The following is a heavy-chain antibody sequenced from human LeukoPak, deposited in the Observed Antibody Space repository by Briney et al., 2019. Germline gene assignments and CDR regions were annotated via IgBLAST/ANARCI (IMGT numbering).Heavy chain of an antibody. V-gene: IGHV1-2*02. D-gene: IGHD2-15*01. CDR1: GYTLTGYY. CDR2: INPNSGGT. Sequence: ASVKDSCKASGYTLTGYYMHWVRQAPGQGPEWMGWINPNSGGTNYAQKFQGRVTMTRDTSIGTAYMELSRLRSDDTAVYYCARDWYGERGRWGQGTLVTVSS. CDR3: ARDWYGERGR. J-gene: IGHJ4*02.